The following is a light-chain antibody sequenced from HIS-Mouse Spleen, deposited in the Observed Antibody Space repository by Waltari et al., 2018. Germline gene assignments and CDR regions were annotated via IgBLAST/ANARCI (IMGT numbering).Light chain of an antibody. CDR1: SSDVGGYNY. CDR2: DVS. Sequence: QSALTQPASVSGSPGQSITIPCPGTSSDVGGYNYVSWYQQHPGKAPKLTIYDVSNRPSGVSNRFSGSKSGNTASLTISGLQAEDEADYYCSSYTSSSFNVVFGGGTKLTVL. V-gene: IGLV2-14*03. J-gene: IGLJ2*01. CDR3: SSYTSSSFNVV.